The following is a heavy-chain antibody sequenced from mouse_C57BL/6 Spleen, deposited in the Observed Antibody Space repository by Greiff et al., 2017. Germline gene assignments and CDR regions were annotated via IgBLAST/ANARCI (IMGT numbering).Heavy chain of an antibody. V-gene: IGHV5-17*01. Sequence: EVQVVESGGGLVKPGGSLKLSCAASGFTFSDYGMHWVRQAPEKGLEWVAYISSGSSTIYYADTVKGRFTISRDNAKNTLFLQMTSLRSEDTAMYYCARYLRYYGSSAFAYWGQGTLVTVSA. CDR3: ARYLRYYGSSAFAY. D-gene: IGHD1-1*01. J-gene: IGHJ3*01. CDR2: ISSGSSTI. CDR1: GFTFSDYG.